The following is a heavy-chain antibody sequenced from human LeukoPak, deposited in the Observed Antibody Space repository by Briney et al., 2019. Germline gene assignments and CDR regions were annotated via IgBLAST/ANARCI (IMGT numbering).Heavy chain of an antibody. D-gene: IGHD1-26*01. CDR3: AIDREGSIADSFDY. V-gene: IGHV3-23*01. J-gene: IGHJ4*02. CDR1: GFTFSSYG. Sequence: GGSLRLSCAASGFTFSSYGMSWLRQAPGKGLEWVSSISGSGGSTYYADSVKGRFTISRDNSKNTLYLQMNSLRGEDTAVYYCAIDREGSIADSFDYWGQGTLVTVSS. CDR2: ISGSGGST.